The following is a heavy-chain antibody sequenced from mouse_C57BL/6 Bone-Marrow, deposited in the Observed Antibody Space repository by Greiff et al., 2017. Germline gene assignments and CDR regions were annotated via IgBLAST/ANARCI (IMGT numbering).Heavy chain of an antibody. V-gene: IGHV1-15*01. CDR2: LDPETGGT. CDR1: GYTFTDYE. CDR3: TRLRDYFDY. D-gene: IGHD1-1*01. Sequence: QVQLKQSGAELVRPGASVTLSCKASGYTFTDYEMHWVKQTPVHGLEWIGALDPETGGTAYNQKFKGKAILSADKASSTAYMDLRSLTSEDSAVYYCTRLRDYFDYWGQGTTLTVSS. J-gene: IGHJ2*01.